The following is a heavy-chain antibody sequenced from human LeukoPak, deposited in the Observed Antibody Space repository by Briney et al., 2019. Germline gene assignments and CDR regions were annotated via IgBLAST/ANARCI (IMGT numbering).Heavy chain of an antibody. CDR2: ISGSGGST. J-gene: IGHJ4*02. D-gene: IGHD6-6*01. CDR1: GXXXXSYA. Sequence: GGSLXLXXXXSGXXXXSYAMSWVRXAPGKGLEWVSAISGSGGSTYYADSVKGRFTISRDNSKNTLYLQMNSLRAEDTAVYYCAKEKRIAARRGYYFDYWGQGTLVTVSS. V-gene: IGHV3-23*01. CDR3: AKEKRIAARRGYYFDY.